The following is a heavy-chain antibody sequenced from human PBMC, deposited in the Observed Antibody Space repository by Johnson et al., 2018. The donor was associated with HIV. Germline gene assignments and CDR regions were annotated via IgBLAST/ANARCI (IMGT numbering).Heavy chain of an antibody. J-gene: IGHJ3*02. CDR2: ISYDGSNK. D-gene: IGHD6-19*01. CDR3: ARDSDQYSSGWYEQLDAFDI. Sequence: QVQLVESGGGVVQPGRSLRLSCAASGFTFSSYAMHWVRQAPGKGLEWVAVISYDGSNKYYADSVKGRLTIFRDNSKNTRYLTMNTLRGEDTAVYYCARDSDQYSSGWYEQLDAFDIWGQGTMVTVSS. V-gene: IGHV3-30-3*01. CDR1: GFTFSSYA.